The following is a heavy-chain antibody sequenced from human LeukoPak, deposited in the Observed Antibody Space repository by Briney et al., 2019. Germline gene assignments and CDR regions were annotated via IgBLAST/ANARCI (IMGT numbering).Heavy chain of an antibody. Sequence: ESLRISCKHSGYDFSNYWIGWVRQVPGKGLEWVAIICPGDSETLYSPSIQGQVTISVDKAITTAYLQWSSLKASDTAMYYCAKRLKSQLLLNNWFDPWGQGTLVTVSS. CDR3: AKRLKSQLLLNNWFDP. D-gene: IGHD2-15*01. V-gene: IGHV5-51*01. CDR2: ICPGDSET. J-gene: IGHJ5*02. CDR1: GYDFSNYW.